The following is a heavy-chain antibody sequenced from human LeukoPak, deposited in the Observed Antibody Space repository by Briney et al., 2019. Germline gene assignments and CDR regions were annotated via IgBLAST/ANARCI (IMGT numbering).Heavy chain of an antibody. J-gene: IGHJ4*02. V-gene: IGHV4-61*02. CDR3: ASGPVVTSFDY. Sequence: PSETLSLTCTVSGGSISSGRYYWSWIRQPAGKGLEWIGRFYTSGSSNYNPSLKSRVTISVDTSKNQFSLKLSSVTAADTAVYYCASGPVVTSFDYWGQGTLVTVSS. CDR2: FYTSGSS. D-gene: IGHD4-23*01. CDR1: GGSISSGRYY.